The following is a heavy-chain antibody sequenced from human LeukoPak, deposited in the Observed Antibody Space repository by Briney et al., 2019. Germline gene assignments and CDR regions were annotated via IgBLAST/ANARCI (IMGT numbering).Heavy chain of an antibody. CDR3: ARGGTQPDY. CDR2: ISFDGRNK. J-gene: IGHJ4*02. V-gene: IGHV3-30*04. CDR1: GFTFSSYA. Sequence: SGRSLRLSCAASGFTFSSYAMHWVRQAPGKGLEWVAVISFDGRNKYYADSVKGRFTISRDNSKNTLYLQMNSLRAEDTAVYYCARGGTQPDYWGQGTLVTVSS. D-gene: IGHD1-1*01.